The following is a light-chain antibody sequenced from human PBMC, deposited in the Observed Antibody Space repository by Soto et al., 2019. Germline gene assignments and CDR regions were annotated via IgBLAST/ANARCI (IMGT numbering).Light chain of an antibody. CDR2: EVS. V-gene: IGLV2-8*01. CDR1: SGDVGGYNY. Sequence: ALTQPPSASGSPGQSVTISCTGTSGDVGGYNYVSWYQQHPGKAPKLMIFEVSERPSGVPDRFSASKSGNTASLTVSGLQAEDEADYYCSSYAGSNNYVFGTGTKLTVL. CDR3: SSYAGSNNYV. J-gene: IGLJ1*01.